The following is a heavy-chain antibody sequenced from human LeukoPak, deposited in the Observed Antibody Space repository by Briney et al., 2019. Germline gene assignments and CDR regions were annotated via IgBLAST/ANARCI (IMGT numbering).Heavy chain of an antibody. J-gene: IGHJ5*02. Sequence: SVKVSCKASGGTFSSYAISWVRQAPGQGLEWMGGIIPIFGTANYAQKFQGRVTMTRNTSISTAYMELSSLRSEDTAVYYCARSMYYDFWSGYYLTFDPWGQGTLVTVSS. CDR2: IIPIFGTA. V-gene: IGHV1-69*05. CDR1: GGTFSSYA. CDR3: ARSMYYDFWSGYYLTFDP. D-gene: IGHD3-3*01.